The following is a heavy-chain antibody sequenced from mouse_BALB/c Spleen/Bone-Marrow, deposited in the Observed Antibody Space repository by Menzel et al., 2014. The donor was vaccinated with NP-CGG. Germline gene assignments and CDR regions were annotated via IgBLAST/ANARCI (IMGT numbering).Heavy chain of an antibody. J-gene: IGHJ2*01. V-gene: IGHV1-67*01. CDR3: ARCYYYGISYYFDY. Sequence: VHLVESGPEVVRPGVSMKISCKGSGYTFTEYAMHWVKQSHAKSLEWIGVINPYNGETNYNQKFKDKATMTVDKSSSTAYMELARLTSEDSAIYYCARCYYYGISYYFDYWGQGTTITVSS. CDR2: INPYNGET. D-gene: IGHD1-1*01. CDR1: GYTFTEYA.